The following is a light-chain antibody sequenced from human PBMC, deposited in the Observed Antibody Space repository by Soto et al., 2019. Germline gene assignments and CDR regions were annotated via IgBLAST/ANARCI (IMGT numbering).Light chain of an antibody. Sequence: QSVLTQPPSASGTPGQRVTISGSGSSSNIGSNTVNWYQQLPGTAPKLLIYSNNQRPSGVPDRFSGSKSGTSASLAISGLQSEDEADYYCAAWDDSLKGAVFGGGTQLTVL. CDR2: SNN. CDR1: SSNIGSNT. J-gene: IGLJ7*01. V-gene: IGLV1-44*01. CDR3: AAWDDSLKGAV.